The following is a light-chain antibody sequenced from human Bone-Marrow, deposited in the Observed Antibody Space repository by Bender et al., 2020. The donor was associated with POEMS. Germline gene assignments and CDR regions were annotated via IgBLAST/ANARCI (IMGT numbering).Light chain of an antibody. CDR2: GST. V-gene: IGLV1-40*01. J-gene: IGLJ2*01. CDR3: QSYDSSLSGWRV. Sequence: QSVLTQPPSVSGAPGQRVTISCTGSSSNTGSGYDINWYQQLPGTAPKLLIYGSTNRPSGVPDRFSGSKSGNSASLAITGLQAEDEADYYCQSYDSSLSGWRVFGGGTKLTVL. CDR1: SSNTGSGYD.